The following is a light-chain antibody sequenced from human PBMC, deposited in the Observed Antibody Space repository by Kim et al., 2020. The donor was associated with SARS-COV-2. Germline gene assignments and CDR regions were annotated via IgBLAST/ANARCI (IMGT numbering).Light chain of an antibody. CDR3: QQRANWPTVT. Sequence: EIVLTQSQATLSLSPGERATLSCRASQSVGSYLAWYQQRPGQAPRLLIYDASNRATGIPARFSGSGSGTDFTLTINSLEPEDFAVYYWQQRANWPTVTFGGRTKVDIK. J-gene: IGKJ4*01. V-gene: IGKV3-11*01. CDR1: QSVGSY. CDR2: DAS.